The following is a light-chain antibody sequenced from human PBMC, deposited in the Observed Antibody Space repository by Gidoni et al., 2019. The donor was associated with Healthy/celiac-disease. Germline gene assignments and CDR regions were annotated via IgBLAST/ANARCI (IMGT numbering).Light chain of an antibody. V-gene: IGLV1-40*01. CDR3: QAYDSSRSGSRV. CDR1: SSNTGAGYD. J-gene: IGLJ3*02. Sequence: SVLTQPPSVSAAPGHRVTISCTGSSSNTGAGYDVHWYQQLPGTAPNLLIYGNSNRPPGVTDRFSGAKSGTSAFLAITGLQAEDEADYYCQAYDSSRSGSRVFGGGTKLTVL. CDR2: GNS.